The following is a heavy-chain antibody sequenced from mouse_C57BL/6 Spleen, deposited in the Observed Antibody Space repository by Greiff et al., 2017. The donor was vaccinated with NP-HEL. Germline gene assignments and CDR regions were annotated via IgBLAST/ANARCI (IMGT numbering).Heavy chain of an antibody. CDR2: IWTGGGT. D-gene: IGHD1-1*01. CDR1: GFSLTSYA. V-gene: IGHV2-9-1*01. Sequence: VQLQESGPGLVAPSQSLSITCTVSGFSLTSYAISWVRQPPGKGLEWLGVIWTGGGTNYNSALKSRLSISKDNSKSQVFLKMNSLQTDDTARYYCARPYGSRKTYYAMDYWGQGTSVTVSS. J-gene: IGHJ4*01. CDR3: ARPYGSRKTYYAMDY.